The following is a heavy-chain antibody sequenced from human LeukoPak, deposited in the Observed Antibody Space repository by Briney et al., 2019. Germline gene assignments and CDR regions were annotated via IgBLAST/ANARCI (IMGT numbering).Heavy chain of an antibody. CDR2: IYYSGST. J-gene: IGHJ5*02. Sequence: PSETLSLTCTVSGGSISSTSYYWGWIRQPPGKGLEWIGSIYYSGSTFYSPSLKSRVTMSVDTSKNQFSLKLSSVTAADTAVYYCGRRGSGLNWFDPWGQGTLVTVSS. CDR1: GGSISSTSYY. V-gene: IGHV4-39*01. CDR3: GRRGSGLNWFDP. D-gene: IGHD6-25*01.